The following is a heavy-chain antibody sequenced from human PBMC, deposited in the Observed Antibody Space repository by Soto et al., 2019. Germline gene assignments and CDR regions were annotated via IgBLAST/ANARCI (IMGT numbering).Heavy chain of an antibody. D-gene: IGHD2-15*01. CDR3: ASEYWSGGSCYYYGMDV. Sequence: QVQLVESGGGVVQPGRSLRLSCAASGFTFSSYGMHWVRQAPGKGLEWVAVIWYDGSNKYYADSVKGRFTISRDNSKNTLYLQDNSRRAEDTAVYYCASEYWSGGSCYYYGMDVWGQGATVTVS. CDR2: IWYDGSNK. CDR1: GFTFSSYG. J-gene: IGHJ6*02. V-gene: IGHV3-33*01.